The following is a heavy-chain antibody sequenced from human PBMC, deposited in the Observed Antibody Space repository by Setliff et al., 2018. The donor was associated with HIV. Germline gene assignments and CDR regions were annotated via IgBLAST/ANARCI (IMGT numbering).Heavy chain of an antibody. D-gene: IGHD6-19*01. CDR3: ARDSGSGWYGGDY. CDR2: ISPILDVP. V-gene: IGHV1-69*10. CDR1: GGTFTSPG. Sequence: SVKVSCKAFGGTFTSPGLNWVRQAPGQGLEWMGGISPILDVPNYAQKFKGRVTITADKSTSTVHMELSSLRSEDTAVYYCARDSGSGWYGGDYWGQGTLVTVSS. J-gene: IGHJ4*02.